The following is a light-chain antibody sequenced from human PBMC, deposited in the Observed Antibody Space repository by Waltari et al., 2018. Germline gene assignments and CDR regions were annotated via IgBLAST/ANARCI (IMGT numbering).Light chain of an antibody. J-gene: IGKJ4*01. V-gene: IGKV3-15*01. Sequence: EIVMTQSPATLSVSPGERATLSCRASQSVSSNLAWYQQKPGQAPRLLIYGASTRATGIPARFSGSGSVTEFALTISSLQSDDVAVYYCKQYNNWPLTFGGGTKVEIK. CDR3: KQYNNWPLT. CDR2: GAS. CDR1: QSVSSN.